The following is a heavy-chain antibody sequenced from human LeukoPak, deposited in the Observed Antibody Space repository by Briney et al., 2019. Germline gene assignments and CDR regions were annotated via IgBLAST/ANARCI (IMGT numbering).Heavy chain of an antibody. CDR1: GGSISSSSYY. D-gene: IGHD4-17*01. CDR2: IYYSGST. CDR3: ARARTTTRPVLYYFDY. V-gene: IGHV4-39*01. J-gene: IGHJ4*02. Sequence: SETLSLTCTVSGGSISSSSYYWGWIRQPPGKGLEWIGSIYYSGSTYYNPSLKSRVTISVDTSKNQFSLKLSSVTAADTAVYYCARARTTTRPVLYYFDYWGQGTLVTVSS.